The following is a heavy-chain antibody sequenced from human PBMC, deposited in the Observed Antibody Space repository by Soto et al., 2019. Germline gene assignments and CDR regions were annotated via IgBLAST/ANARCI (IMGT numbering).Heavy chain of an antibody. Sequence: ASVKVSCKASGYTFTSYGISWVRQAPGQGLEWMGWISAYNGNTNYAQKLQGRVTMTTDTSTSTAYMELRSLRSDDTAVYYCARTDSGSYYNWFDPWGQGTLVTVSS. V-gene: IGHV1-18*01. J-gene: IGHJ5*02. CDR2: ISAYNGNT. CDR3: ARTDSGSYYNWFDP. CDR1: GYTFTSYG. D-gene: IGHD1-26*01.